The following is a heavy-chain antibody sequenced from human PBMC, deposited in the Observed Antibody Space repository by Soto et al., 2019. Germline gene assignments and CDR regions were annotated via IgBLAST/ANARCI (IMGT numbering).Heavy chain of an antibody. V-gene: IGHV3-48*02. CDR1: GFTFTSCS. CDR2: ISGSGDTK. J-gene: IGHJ4*02. CDR3: AKYCSSDVCFDY. Sequence: GGSLRLSCASPGFTFTSCSMNWVRQAPGKGLEWVSFISGSGDTKYYADSVKGRFTISRDNAKNPLYLQMSSLRDEDTAVYYCAKYCSSDVCFDYWGQGTLVTVSS. D-gene: IGHD2-8*01.